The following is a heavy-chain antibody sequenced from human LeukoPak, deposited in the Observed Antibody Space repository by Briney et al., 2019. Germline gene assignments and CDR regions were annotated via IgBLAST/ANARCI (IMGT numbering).Heavy chain of an antibody. V-gene: IGHV4-59*01. CDR2: IYYSGST. D-gene: IGHD5-12*01. J-gene: IGHJ6*04. CDR1: GGSISSYY. CDR3: AREASPAEGYGMDV. Sequence: SETLSLTCTVSGGSISSYYWSWIRQPPGKGLEWIRYIYYSGSTNYNPSLKSRVTISVDTSKNQFSLKLSSVTAADTAVYYCAREASPAEGYGMDVWGKGTTVTVSS.